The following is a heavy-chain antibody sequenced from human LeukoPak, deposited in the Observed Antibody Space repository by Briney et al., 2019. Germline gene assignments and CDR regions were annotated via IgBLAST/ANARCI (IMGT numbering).Heavy chain of an antibody. CDR1: GGTLTSYA. CDR2: IIPIFGTA. CDR3: ARDGGLGDIVVVPAAMEGYYGMDV. D-gene: IGHD2-2*01. Sequence: SVKVSCKASGGTLTSYAISWVRQAPAPGLEWMGGIIPIFGTANYAQKFQGRVTITADESTSTAYMGLSSLRSEDTAVYYCARDGGLGDIVVVPAAMEGYYGMDVWGKGTTVTVSS. V-gene: IGHV1-69*13. J-gene: IGHJ6*04.